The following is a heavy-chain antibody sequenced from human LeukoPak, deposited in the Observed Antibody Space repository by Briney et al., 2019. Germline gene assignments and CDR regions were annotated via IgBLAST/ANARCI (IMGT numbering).Heavy chain of an antibody. CDR1: GAFIDTTIYY. D-gene: IGHD4-17*01. CDR2: IYYSGDT. V-gene: IGHV4-39*01. J-gene: IGHJ4*02. CDR3: AIDYGDYPDY. Sequence: PSETLSLTCAVSGAFIDTTIYYCAWLRQPPGKGLEWIGSIYYSGDTHYSPSLKSRLTISADTSKNQFSLKLSSVTAADAAVYYCAIDYGDYPDYWGQGTLVTVSS.